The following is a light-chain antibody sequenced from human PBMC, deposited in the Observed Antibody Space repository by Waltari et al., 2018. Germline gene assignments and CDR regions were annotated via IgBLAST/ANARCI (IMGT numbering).Light chain of an antibody. Sequence: DIVMTQSPDSLAVSLGEGAPINCNSRDSLLYNSNNKNYLAWYQQKPGQPPKLLIYWASTRESGAPDRFSGSGSGADFTLTISSLEAEDVAVYYCQQYFRPPLTFGQGTRLEIK. CDR1: DSLLYNSNNKNY. CDR2: WAS. V-gene: IGKV4-1*01. CDR3: QQYFRPPLT. J-gene: IGKJ5*01.